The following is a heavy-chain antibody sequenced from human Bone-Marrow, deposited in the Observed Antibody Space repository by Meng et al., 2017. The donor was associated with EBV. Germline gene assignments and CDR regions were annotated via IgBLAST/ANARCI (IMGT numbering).Heavy chain of an antibody. CDR1: LFTFSSYA. CDR3: ARVNGDFSYWYFDL. CDR2: ISTRGNAI. Sequence: VQLVESGGGLVQPGGSLRLSCAASLFTFSSYAMSWVRQAPQKGLEWVSSISTRGNAIDYADSVKGRFTISRDNAKNSLYLQMNSLRPDDTAVYYCARVNGDFSYWYFDLWGRGTLVTVSS. D-gene: IGHD4-17*01. V-gene: IGHV3-21*04. J-gene: IGHJ2*01.